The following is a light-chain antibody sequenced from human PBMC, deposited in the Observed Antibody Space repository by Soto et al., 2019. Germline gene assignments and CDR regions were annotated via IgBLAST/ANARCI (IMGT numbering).Light chain of an antibody. Sequence: EIVVTQSPATLSVSPGERATLSCRASQSVSSDLAWYQQKPGQAPRLPIYGASTRATGIPARFSGSGSGTEFTLTISSLEPEDFAVYYCQQYDGWPRTFGQGTKVDNK. J-gene: IGKJ1*01. V-gene: IGKV3-15*01. CDR1: QSVSSD. CDR2: GAS. CDR3: QQYDGWPRT.